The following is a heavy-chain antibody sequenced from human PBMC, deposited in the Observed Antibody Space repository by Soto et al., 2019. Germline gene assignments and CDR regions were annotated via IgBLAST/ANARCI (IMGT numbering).Heavy chain of an antibody. CDR1: GFTFDDFA. J-gene: IGHJ2*01. Sequence: EVQLVESGGGLGQPGTSLRLSCAASGFTFDDFAMHWVRQAPGKGLEWVAGINWNSRSIDYADSVKGRFIISRDNAKKSIYLPLNNLRTGDTAFYYCAKDRRAMNWYFDLWGRGTLVVVSS. CDR3: AKDRRAMNWYFDL. V-gene: IGHV3-9*01. CDR2: INWNSRSI.